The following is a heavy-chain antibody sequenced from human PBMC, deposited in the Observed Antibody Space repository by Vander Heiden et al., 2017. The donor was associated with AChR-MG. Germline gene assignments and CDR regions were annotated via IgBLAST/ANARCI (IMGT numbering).Heavy chain of an antibody. CDR3: ARGMTTVPTY. V-gene: IGHV3-48*01. Sequence: EVQLVESGGGLVQPGGSLRLSCAASGFTFNSFSRTWVRKAPGKGLEWVSYISSSSSTIYYADSVKGRFTISRDNAKNSLYLQMNSLRAEDTAVYYCARGMTTVPTYWGQGTLVTVSS. CDR2: ISSSSSTI. J-gene: IGHJ4*02. D-gene: IGHD4-17*01. CDR1: GFTFNSFS.